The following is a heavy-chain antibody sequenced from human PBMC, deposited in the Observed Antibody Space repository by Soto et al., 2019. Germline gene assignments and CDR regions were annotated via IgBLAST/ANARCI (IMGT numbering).Heavy chain of an antibody. V-gene: IGHV4-4*02. Sequence: QVQLQESGPGLVKPSGTLSLTCAVSGDSVSSTNWLSWVRQPPGKGLEWIGEIFPTGTTRYNPSLKSRVNLSVDKSKIQFSLNLNSVTAADTAVYYCATYLTPYTFDYRGQGALVTVSS. D-gene: IGHD2-15*01. CDR3: ATYLTPYTFDY. CDR1: GDSVSSTNW. J-gene: IGHJ4*02. CDR2: IFPTGTT.